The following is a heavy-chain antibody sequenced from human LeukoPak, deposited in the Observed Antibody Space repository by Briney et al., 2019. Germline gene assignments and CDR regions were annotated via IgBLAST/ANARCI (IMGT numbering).Heavy chain of an antibody. CDR2: IYNSGGT. D-gene: IGHD6-13*01. V-gene: IGHV3-66*01. CDR3: AKLYRTQQLIDY. J-gene: IGHJ4*02. Sequence: GGSLRLSCAASGFTVSSKYMSWVRQAPGKGLEWLSVIYNSGGTYYADSVKGRFTISRDNSKNTLYLQMNSLRAEDTAVYYCAKLYRTQQLIDYWGQGTLVTVSS. CDR1: GFTVSSKY.